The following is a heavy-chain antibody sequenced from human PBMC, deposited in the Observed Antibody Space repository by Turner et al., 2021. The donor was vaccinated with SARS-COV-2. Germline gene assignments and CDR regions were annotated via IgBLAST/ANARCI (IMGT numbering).Heavy chain of an antibody. J-gene: IGHJ4*02. CDR2: ITWDGGST. Sequence: EVQLVESGGVVVQPGGSLRLSCAASGFTFGDSTMHWVRQAPVKGLEWVSLITWDGGSTSYADSVKGRFTISRDNSKNSLYLQMNSLRTEDTALYYCAKEYCSGGSCFQVDYWGQGTQVTVSS. V-gene: IGHV3-43*01. CDR3: AKEYCSGGSCFQVDY. D-gene: IGHD2-15*01. CDR1: GFTFGDST.